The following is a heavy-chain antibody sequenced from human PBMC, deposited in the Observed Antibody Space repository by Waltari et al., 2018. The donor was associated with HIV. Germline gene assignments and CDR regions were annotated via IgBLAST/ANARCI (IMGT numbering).Heavy chain of an antibody. J-gene: IGHJ4*02. V-gene: IGHV4-39*07. CDR2: IYYSGST. D-gene: IGHD3-22*01. Sequence: QLQLQESGPGLVKPSETLSLPCTVSGGSISSSSYYWGWIRQPPGKGLEWIGSIYYSGSTYYNPSLKSRVTISVDTSKNQFSLKLSSVTAADTAVYYCARDLGNDSSGYYTLWGQGTLVTVSS. CDR3: ARDLGNDSSGYYTL. CDR1: GGSISSSSYY.